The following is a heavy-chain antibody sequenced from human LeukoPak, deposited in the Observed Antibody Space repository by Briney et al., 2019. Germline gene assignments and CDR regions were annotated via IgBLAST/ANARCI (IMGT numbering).Heavy chain of an antibody. CDR3: VKGGDELTYYFDY. V-gene: IGHV3-64D*06. Sequence: PGGSLRLSCSASGFTFSSYAMHWVRQAPGKGLEYVSAISSNGGSTYYADSVKGRFTISRDNSKNTLYLQMSSPRAEDTAVYYCVKGGDELTYYFDYWGQGTLVTVSS. CDR2: ISSNGGST. J-gene: IGHJ4*02. D-gene: IGHD3-10*01. CDR1: GFTFSSYA.